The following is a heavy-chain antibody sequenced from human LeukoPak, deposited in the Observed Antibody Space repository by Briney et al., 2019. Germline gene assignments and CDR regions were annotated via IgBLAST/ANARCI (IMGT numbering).Heavy chain of an antibody. V-gene: IGHV3-11*01. CDR3: ARDPAYYDSVTGFTAPYYFDY. J-gene: IGHJ4*02. D-gene: IGHD3-9*01. CDR1: GFIFSDYY. CDR2: ISGSGSTK. Sequence: PGGSLRLSCAASGFIFSDYYMSWIRQAPGKGLEWVSYISGSGSTKYYADAVKGRFTISRDNAKNSLYMQMNSLRAEDTAVYYCARDPAYYDSVTGFTAPYYFDYWGQGILVTVSS.